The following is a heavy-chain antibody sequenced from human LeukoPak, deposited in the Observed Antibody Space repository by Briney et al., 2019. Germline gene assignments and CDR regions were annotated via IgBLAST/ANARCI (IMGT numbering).Heavy chain of an antibody. J-gene: IGHJ4*02. Sequence: GGPLRLSCAASGFTVSSNYMSWVRQAPGKGLEWVSVIYSGGSTYYADSVEGRFTISRDNSKNTLYLQMNSLRAEDTAVYYCARDPDSSSPHDYWGQGTLVTVSS. CDR2: IYSGGST. V-gene: IGHV3-53*01. D-gene: IGHD6-6*01. CDR3: ARDPDSSSPHDY. CDR1: GFTVSSNY.